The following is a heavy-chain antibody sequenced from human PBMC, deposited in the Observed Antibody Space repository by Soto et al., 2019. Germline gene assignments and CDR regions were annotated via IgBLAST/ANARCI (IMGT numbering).Heavy chain of an antibody. D-gene: IGHD2-15*01. Sequence: QVQLVESGGGVVQPGRSLRLSCAASGFTFSSYGMHWVRQAPGKGLEWVAVIWYDGSNKYYADSVKGRFTISRDNSKNRLCLQMNSLRAEDTAVYYCARVGYCSGGSCYSGGAFDIWGQGTMVTVSS. CDR2: IWYDGSNK. CDR3: ARVGYCSGGSCYSGGAFDI. J-gene: IGHJ3*02. V-gene: IGHV3-33*01. CDR1: GFTFSSYG.